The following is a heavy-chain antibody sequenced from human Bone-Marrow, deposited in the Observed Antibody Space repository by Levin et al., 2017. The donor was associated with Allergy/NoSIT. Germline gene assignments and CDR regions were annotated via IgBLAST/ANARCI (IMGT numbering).Heavy chain of an antibody. J-gene: IGHJ4*02. Sequence: GESLKISCAASGFTFSDYTMHWVRKAPGKGLEWMAVISHDGSSKYYADSVKGRFTISRDNSKNTLHLQMSSLSSEDTAVYYCARDRGVQQWEYYFDFWGQGTLVTVSS. CDR3: ARDRGVQQWEYYFDF. V-gene: IGHV3-30-3*01. CDR2: ISHDGSSK. CDR1: GFTFSDYT. D-gene: IGHD3-10*01.